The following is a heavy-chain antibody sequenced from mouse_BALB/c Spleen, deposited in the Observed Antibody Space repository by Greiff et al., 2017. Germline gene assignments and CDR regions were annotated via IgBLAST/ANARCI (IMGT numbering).Heavy chain of an antibody. J-gene: IGHJ3*01. CDR1: GFSLTSYG. V-gene: IGHV2-2*02. Sequence: VKLVESGPGLVQPSQSLSITCTVSGFSLTSYGVHWVRQSPGKGLEWLGVIWSGGSTDYNAAFISRLSISKDNSKSQVFFKMNSLQANDTAIYYCARGLGQGSWFAYWGQGTLVTVSA. CDR3: ARGLGQGSWFAY. D-gene: IGHD4-1*01. CDR2: IWSGGST.